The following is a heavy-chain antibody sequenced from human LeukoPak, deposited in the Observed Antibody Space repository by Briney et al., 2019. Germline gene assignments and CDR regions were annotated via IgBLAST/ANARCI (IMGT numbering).Heavy chain of an antibody. J-gene: IGHJ4*02. D-gene: IGHD2-15*01. CDR2: INHSGST. V-gene: IGHV4-34*01. CDR3: ARGRPAQSPKRYCSGGSCPRGYFDY. CDR1: GGSFSGYY. Sequence: SETLSLTCAVYGGSFSGYYWSWLRQPPGKGLEWIGEINHSGSTNYNPSLKSRVTISVDTSKNQFSLKLSSVTAADTAVYYCARGRPAQSPKRYCSGGSCPRGYFDYWGQGTLVTVSS.